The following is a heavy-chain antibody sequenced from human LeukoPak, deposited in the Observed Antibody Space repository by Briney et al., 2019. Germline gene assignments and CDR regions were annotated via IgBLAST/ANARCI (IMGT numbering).Heavy chain of an antibody. J-gene: IGHJ5*02. D-gene: IGHD4-17*01. CDR1: GGSISSYY. Sequence: PSETLSLTCTVSGGSISSYYWSWIRQPPGKGLEWIGYIYYSESTNYNPSLKSRVTISVDTSKNQFSLKLSSVTAADTAVYYCARPYGDYSNWFDPWGQGTLVTVSS. CDR2: IYYSEST. V-gene: IGHV4-59*01. CDR3: ARPYGDYSNWFDP.